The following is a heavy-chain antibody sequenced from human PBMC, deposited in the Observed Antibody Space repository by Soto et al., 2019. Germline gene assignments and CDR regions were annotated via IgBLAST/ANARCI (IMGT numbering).Heavy chain of an antibody. CDR2: ISGSGGST. CDR1: GFTCSSYP. V-gene: IGHV3-23*01. J-gene: IGHJ4*02. Sequence: GVTRRLSCAASGFTCSSYPMRWVRQAPGKGLEWVSAISGSGGSTYYSVSVKGRFTISRDNSKNTLYLQMNSLRAEDTPGYYCALTWNYVGTLEYWGKGTMVAVAS. CDR3: ALTWNYVGTLEY. D-gene: IGHD1-7*01.